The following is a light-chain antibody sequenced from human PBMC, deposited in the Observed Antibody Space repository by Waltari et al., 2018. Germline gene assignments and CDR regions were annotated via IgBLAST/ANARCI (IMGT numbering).Light chain of an antibody. CDR2: DDR. CDR1: NIRTYS. CDR3: QVWSGGNDHDYV. V-gene: IGLV3-21*03. Sequence: SYVVTQSPSVSVAPGMTAKISCGGDNIRTYSVHWYQQKAGQAPVLVVYDDRDRPSGVPERFSGSNSGNTATLTMSRVEAGDEADYYCQVWSGGNDHDYVFGSGT. J-gene: IGLJ6*01.